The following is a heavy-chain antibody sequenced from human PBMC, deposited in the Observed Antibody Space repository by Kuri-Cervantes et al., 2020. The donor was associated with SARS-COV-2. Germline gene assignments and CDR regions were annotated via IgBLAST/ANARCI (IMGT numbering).Heavy chain of an antibody. Sequence: SVKVSCKASGGTFSSYAISWVRQAPGQGLEWMGGIIPIFGTANYAQKFRGRVTITADESTSTAYIELSSLRSEDTAVYYCARYSGHDYQFDYWGQGTLVTVSS. CDR3: ARYSGHDYQFDY. CDR2: IIPIFGTA. V-gene: IGHV1-69*13. J-gene: IGHJ4*02. D-gene: IGHD5-12*01. CDR1: GGTFSSYA.